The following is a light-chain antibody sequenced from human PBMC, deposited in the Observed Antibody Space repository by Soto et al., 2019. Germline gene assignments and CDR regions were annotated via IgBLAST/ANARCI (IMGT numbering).Light chain of an antibody. CDR3: CSKGSSSTYV. Sequence: QSALTQPASVSGSPGQSITISCTGTRSDVGSSNTVSWYQHNPGQAPRLIIYEGTVLPSGISDRFSGSKSGNTASLTISGLQAEDEADYYCCSKGSSSTYVLGTGTKRTVL. CDR1: RSDVGSSNT. CDR2: EGT. J-gene: IGLJ1*01. V-gene: IGLV2-23*01.